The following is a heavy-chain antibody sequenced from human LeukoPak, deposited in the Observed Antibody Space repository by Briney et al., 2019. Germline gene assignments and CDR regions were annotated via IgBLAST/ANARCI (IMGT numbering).Heavy chain of an antibody. J-gene: IGHJ4*02. V-gene: IGHV4-59*01. Sequence: PSETLSLTCTVSYDSINSYYWSWLRQSPGKGLEWIGYIYYRGSTNYNPSLKSRVAMSLDASKNQISLNLTSLTAADTAVYFCASRSHWNDRFHFWGQGTLVTVSS. D-gene: IGHD1-1*01. CDR1: YDSINSYY. CDR2: IYYRGST. CDR3: ASRSHWNDRFHF.